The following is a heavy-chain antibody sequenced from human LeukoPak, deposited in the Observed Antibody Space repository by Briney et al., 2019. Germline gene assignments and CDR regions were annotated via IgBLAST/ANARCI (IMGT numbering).Heavy chain of an antibody. Sequence: RGSLRLSCAASGFTFSTIWMNWVRQAPGKGLEWVANIKQDGSEKLYVDSVKGRFIISRDNAKNSLYLQMNSLRAEDTAMCYCVGGSRWLMDFWGQGILVTVSS. D-gene: IGHD3-22*01. CDR1: GFTFSTIW. CDR3: VGGSRWLMDF. J-gene: IGHJ4*02. V-gene: IGHV3-7*04. CDR2: IKQDGSEK.